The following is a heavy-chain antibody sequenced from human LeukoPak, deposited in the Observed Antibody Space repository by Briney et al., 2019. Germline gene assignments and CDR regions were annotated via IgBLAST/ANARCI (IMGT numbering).Heavy chain of an antibody. V-gene: IGHV3-23*01. CDR1: GFTFSNAW. Sequence: GGSLRLSCAASGFTFSNAWMNWVRQAPGKGLEWVSAISGSGGSTYYADSVKGRFTISRDNSKNTLYLQMNSLRAEDTAVYYCAKDRVSWLLTPFDYWGQGTLVTVSS. D-gene: IGHD3-22*01. CDR2: ISGSGGST. J-gene: IGHJ4*02. CDR3: AKDRVSWLLTPFDY.